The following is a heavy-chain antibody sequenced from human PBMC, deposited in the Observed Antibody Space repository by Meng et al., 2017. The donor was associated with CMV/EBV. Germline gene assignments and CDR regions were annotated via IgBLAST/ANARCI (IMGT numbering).Heavy chain of an antibody. Sequence: SVGSISSGGYYWSWIRQHPGKGLEWIGYIYYSGSTYNNPSLKSRVTISVDTSKNQFSLKLSSVTAADTAVYYCARELWFGYNWFDPWGQGTLVTVSS. CDR3: ARELWFGYNWFDP. J-gene: IGHJ5*02. V-gene: IGHV4-31*02. D-gene: IGHD3-10*01. CDR1: VGSISSGGYY. CDR2: IYYSGST.